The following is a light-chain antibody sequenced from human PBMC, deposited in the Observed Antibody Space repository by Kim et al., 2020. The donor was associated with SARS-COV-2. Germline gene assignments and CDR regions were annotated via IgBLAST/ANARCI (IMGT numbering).Light chain of an antibody. CDR3: QAWDSSTVV. J-gene: IGLJ2*01. CDR1: KLGDKY. CDR2: RGS. Sequence: VYPGQTAGITCLGDKLGDKYVCWYQQKPGQAPVLVIYRGSKRPSGIPERFSGSNSGNTATLTISGTQAIDEADYYCQAWDSSTVVFGGGTQLTVL. V-gene: IGLV3-1*01.